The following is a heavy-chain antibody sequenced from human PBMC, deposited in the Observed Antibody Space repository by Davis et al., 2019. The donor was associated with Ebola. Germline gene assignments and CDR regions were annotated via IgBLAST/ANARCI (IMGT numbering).Heavy chain of an antibody. CDR3: ARDDGLRVGATTVYYYGIDV. CDR2: IYSGGST. D-gene: IGHD1-26*01. CDR1: GFTVSSNY. Sequence: GESLKISCAASGFTVSSNYMSWVRQAPGKGLEWVSVIYSGGSTYYADSVKGRFTISRDNSKNTLYLQMNSLRAEDTAVYYCARDDGLRVGATTVYYYGIDVWGQGTTVTVSS. J-gene: IGHJ6*02. V-gene: IGHV3-66*01.